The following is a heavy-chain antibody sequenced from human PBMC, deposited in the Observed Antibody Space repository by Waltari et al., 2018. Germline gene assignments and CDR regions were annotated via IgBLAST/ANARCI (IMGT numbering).Heavy chain of an antibody. Sequence: QLQLQESGPGLVKPSETLSLTCTVSGGSISSSSYYWGWIRQPPGKGLEWIGSIYYSGSTDYNPSRKSRVTISVDTSKNQFSLKLSSVTAADTAVYYCARDLCSGGSCYPGHFDYWGQGTLVTVSS. CDR2: IYYSGST. CDR1: GGSISSSSYY. V-gene: IGHV4-39*07. D-gene: IGHD2-15*01. CDR3: ARDLCSGGSCYPGHFDY. J-gene: IGHJ4*02.